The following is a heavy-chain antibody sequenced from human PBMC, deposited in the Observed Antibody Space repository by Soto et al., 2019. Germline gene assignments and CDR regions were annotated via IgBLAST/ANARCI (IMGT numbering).Heavy chain of an antibody. J-gene: IGHJ4*02. CDR2: ISGSGGST. Sequence: GGSLRLSCAASGFTFSSYAMSWVRQAPGKGLEWVSAISGSGGSTYYADSVKGRFTISRDNSKNTLYLQMNSLRAEDTAVYYCAKAGGGGYSYGLSDYWGQGTLVTVSS. CDR1: GFTFSSYA. D-gene: IGHD5-18*01. V-gene: IGHV3-23*01. CDR3: AKAGGGGYSYGLSDY.